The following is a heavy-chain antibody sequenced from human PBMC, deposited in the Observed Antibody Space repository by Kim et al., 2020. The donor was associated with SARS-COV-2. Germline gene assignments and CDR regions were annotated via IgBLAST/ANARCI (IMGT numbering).Heavy chain of an antibody. D-gene: IGHD3-10*01. V-gene: IGHV3-23*01. Sequence: VKGRFTLSRNNSKNTLYLQMNSLRAEDTVVYYCAKLMVRGVIIHPTCFDDWGQGTLVTVSS. CDR3: AKLMVRGVIIHPTCFDD. J-gene: IGHJ4*02.